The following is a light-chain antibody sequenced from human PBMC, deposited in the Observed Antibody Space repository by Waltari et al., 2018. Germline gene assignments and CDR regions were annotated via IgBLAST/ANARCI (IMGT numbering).Light chain of an antibody. CDR2: DAS. Sequence: EIVLTQSPGTLSLSPGDRATLSCRASQSFTRYLDWYQHKPGQAPRLLIYDASTRAAGIADRFSGSGFGTDFTLTISRLEPEDSAVYYCQHYVRLPVTFGQGTKVEIK. J-gene: IGKJ1*01. V-gene: IGKV3-20*01. CDR1: QSFTRY. CDR3: QHYVRLPVT.